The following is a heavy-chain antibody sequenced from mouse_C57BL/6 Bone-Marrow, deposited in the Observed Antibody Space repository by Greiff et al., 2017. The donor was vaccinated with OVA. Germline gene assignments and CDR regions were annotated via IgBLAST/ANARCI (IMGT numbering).Heavy chain of an antibody. CDR3: AITRQHNATAY. CDR2: IYPRDGSI. CDR1: GYTFTAYT. D-gene: IGHD3-2*01. V-gene: IGHV1-78*01. J-gene: IGHJ2*01. Sequence: QVQLQQSDAELVKPGASVKISCKVSGYTFTAYTIHWMKQRPEQGLEWIGYIYPRDGSITYNEKFKGKATLTADKSSSTAYIQLNSLSSDDSAVNFYAITRQHNATAYWGQGTTLTVSS.